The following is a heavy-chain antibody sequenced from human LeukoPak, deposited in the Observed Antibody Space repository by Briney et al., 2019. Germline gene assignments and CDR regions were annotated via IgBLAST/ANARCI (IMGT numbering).Heavy chain of an antibody. CDR1: GFTFTNYG. Sequence: GGSLRLSCVASGFTFTNYGMMWVHQAPGKGLVWVPYINSDGRSTTYADSVKGRFTISRDNAKNTLYLQMSSLRAEDTAMYYCARNSNGMSNWGQGTLVIVSS. J-gene: IGHJ4*02. V-gene: IGHV3-74*01. CDR2: INSDGRST. D-gene: IGHD2-8*01. CDR3: ARNSNGMSN.